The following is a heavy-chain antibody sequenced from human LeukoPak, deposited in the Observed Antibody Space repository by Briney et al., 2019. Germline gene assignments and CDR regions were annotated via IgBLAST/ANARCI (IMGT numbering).Heavy chain of an antibody. CDR2: IYHSGST. J-gene: IGHJ3*02. CDR1: GYSISSGYY. CDR3: ARAGGGYSSSWYFAFDI. V-gene: IGHV4-38-2*02. D-gene: IGHD6-13*01. Sequence: KPSETLSLTCTVSGYSISSGYYWGWIRQPPGKGLEWIGSIYHSGSTYYNPSLKSRVTISVDTSKNQFSLKLSSVTAADTAVYYCARAGGGYSSSWYFAFDIWGQGTMVTVSS.